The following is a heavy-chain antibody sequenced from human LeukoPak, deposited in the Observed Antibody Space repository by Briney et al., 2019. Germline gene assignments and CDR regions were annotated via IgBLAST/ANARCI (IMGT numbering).Heavy chain of an antibody. CDR1: GFTFNTYA. J-gene: IGHJ6*02. CDR3: ARGHCSSTSCYIYYYYGMDV. D-gene: IGHD2-2*01. Sequence: GGSLRLSCAASGFTFNTYAMTWVRQGPGKGLEWVSAISSSGGNTYYADSVKGRFTISRDNSKNTLYLQMNSLRAEDTAVYYCARGHCSSTSCYIYYYYGMDVWGQGTTVTVSS. CDR2: ISSSGGNT. V-gene: IGHV3-23*01.